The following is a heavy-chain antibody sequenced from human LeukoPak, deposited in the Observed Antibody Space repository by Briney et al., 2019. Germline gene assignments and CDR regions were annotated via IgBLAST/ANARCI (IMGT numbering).Heavy chain of an antibody. CDR2: IYYSGST. CDR3: AREGPAFLVRGVRTLDP. V-gene: IGHV4-30-4*08. D-gene: IGHD3-10*01. Sequence: TLSLPCTVSGGSISSGDYYWSWIRQPPGKGLEWIGYIYYSGSTYYNPSLKSRVTISVDTSKNQFSLKLSSVTAAATAVYYCAREGPAFLVRGVRTLDPWGQGTLVTVSS. J-gene: IGHJ5*02. CDR1: GGSISSGDYY.